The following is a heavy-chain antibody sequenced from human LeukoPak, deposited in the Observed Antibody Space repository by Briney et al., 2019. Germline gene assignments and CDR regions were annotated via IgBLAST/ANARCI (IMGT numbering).Heavy chain of an antibody. Sequence: PSETLSLTCAVYGGSFRGYYWSWIRKPPGKGLEWSGEINHSGSTNYNPSLKSRVTISVDTSKNQFSLRLSSVTAADTAVYYCARVLEGSSGQHWYFDLWGRGTLVTVSS. V-gene: IGHV4-34*01. CDR1: GGSFRGYY. J-gene: IGHJ2*01. CDR3: ARVLEGSSGQHWYFDL. D-gene: IGHD6-19*01. CDR2: INHSGST.